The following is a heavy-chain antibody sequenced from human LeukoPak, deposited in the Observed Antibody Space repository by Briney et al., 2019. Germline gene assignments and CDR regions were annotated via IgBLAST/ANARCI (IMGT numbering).Heavy chain of an antibody. D-gene: IGHD3-22*01. CDR2: IYYSGST. V-gene: IGHV4-39*01. Sequence: PSETLSLTCTVSGGSISSSSYYWGWIRQPPGKGLEWIGSIYYSGSTYYNPSLKSRVTISVDTSKNQFSLKLSSVTAADTAVYYCARIGYSSGYYYDYWGQGTLVTASS. CDR1: GGSISSSSYY. J-gene: IGHJ4*02. CDR3: ARIGYSSGYYYDY.